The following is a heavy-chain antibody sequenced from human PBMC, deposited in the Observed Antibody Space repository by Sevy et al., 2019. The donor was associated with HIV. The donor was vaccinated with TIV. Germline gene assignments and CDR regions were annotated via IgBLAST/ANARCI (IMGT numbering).Heavy chain of an antibody. V-gene: IGHV3-30*02. CDR1: GFSFSSYG. CDR3: VKEGGGEGGDH. Sequence: GGSLRLSCAASGFSFSSYGMHWVRQAPGKGLEWMSYIQYDGSNKDYAHSVKGRFTISRDNSKNRLYLQMKSLRVEDTAVFYCVKEGGGEGGDHWGQGTLVTVSS. CDR2: IQYDGSNK. J-gene: IGHJ4*02. D-gene: IGHD2-21*01.